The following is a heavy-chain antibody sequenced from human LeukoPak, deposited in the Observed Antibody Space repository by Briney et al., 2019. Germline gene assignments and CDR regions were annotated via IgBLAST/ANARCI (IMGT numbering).Heavy chain of an antibody. Sequence: GGSLRLSCAASGFTLSSYAMSWVRQAPGKGLERVSAISGSGGSTYYADSVKGRFTISRDNAQNSLYLQMNSLRAEDTAVYYCAKDLNYDSSGYYSGDAFDIWGQGTMVTVSS. J-gene: IGHJ3*02. CDR2: ISGSGGST. D-gene: IGHD3-22*01. V-gene: IGHV3-23*01. CDR3: AKDLNYDSSGYYSGDAFDI. CDR1: GFTLSSYA.